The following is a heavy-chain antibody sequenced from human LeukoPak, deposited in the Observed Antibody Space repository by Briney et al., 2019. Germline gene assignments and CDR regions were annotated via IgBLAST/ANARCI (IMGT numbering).Heavy chain of an antibody. D-gene: IGHD2-2*01. V-gene: IGHV3-21*01. J-gene: IGHJ4*02. CDR2: ISSSSSYI. CDR3: ARRVPAALHDY. Sequence: GGSLRLSRAASGFTFSSYSMNWVRQAPGKGLEWVSSISSSSSYIYYADSVKGRFTISRDNAKNSLYLQMNSLRAEDTAVYYCARRVPAALHDYWGQGTLVTVSS. CDR1: GFTFSSYS.